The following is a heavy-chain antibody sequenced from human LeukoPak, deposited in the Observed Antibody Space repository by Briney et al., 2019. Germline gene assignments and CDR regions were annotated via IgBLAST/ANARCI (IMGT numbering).Heavy chain of an antibody. V-gene: IGHV1-2*02. CDR1: GYTFTGYY. CDR2: INPNSGGT. Sequence: ASVKVSCKASGYTFTGYYMHWVRQAPGQGLEWMGWINPNSGGTNYAQKFQGRVTMTRDTSISTAYMELSRLRSDDTAVYYCARARGVIVLMVYTSLSNWFDPWGQGTLVTVSS. CDR3: ARARGVIVLMVYTSLSNWFDP. D-gene: IGHD2-8*01. J-gene: IGHJ5*02.